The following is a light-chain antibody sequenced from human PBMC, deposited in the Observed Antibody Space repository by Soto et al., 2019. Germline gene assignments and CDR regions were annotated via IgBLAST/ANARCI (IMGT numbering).Light chain of an antibody. CDR2: DAS. V-gene: IGKV3D-20*02. CDR3: QQRSNWPLT. CDR1: QSVSSSY. J-gene: IGKJ5*01. Sequence: VRFTQSPGTVPLPPEKRATLSGRASQSVSSSYLAWYQQRPGQAPRLLIFDASRRATGIPDRFSGSGSETDFTLTISRLEPEDFAVYYCQQRSNWPLTFGQGTRLEIK.